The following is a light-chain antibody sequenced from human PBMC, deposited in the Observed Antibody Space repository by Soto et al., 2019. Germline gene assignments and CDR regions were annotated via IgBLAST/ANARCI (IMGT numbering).Light chain of an antibody. CDR1: SSDVGGYNY. V-gene: IGLV2-14*03. Sequence: QSALTQPASVSGSPGQSITISCAGTSSDVGGYNYVSWYQQHPAKVPSLIISDVNKRPSGVSDRFSGSTSGNTASLTISGLQAEDEADYYCASFTRSVTVVFGGGTQLTVL. J-gene: IGLJ2*01. CDR2: DVN. CDR3: ASFTRSVTVV.